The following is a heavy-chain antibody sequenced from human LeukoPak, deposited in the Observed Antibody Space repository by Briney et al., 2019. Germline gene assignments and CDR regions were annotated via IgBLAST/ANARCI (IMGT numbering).Heavy chain of an antibody. CDR2: IYHSGST. J-gene: IGHJ4*02. CDR3: ARVNYYDSSGYTYYFDY. V-gene: IGHV4-4*02. D-gene: IGHD3-22*01. CDR1: GGSISSSNW. Sequence: PSETLSLTCAVSGGSISSSNWWSWVRQPPGKGLEWIGEIYHSGSTNYNPSLKSRVTISVDTSKNQFSLKLSSVTAADTAVYYCARVNYYDSSGYTYYFDYWGQGTLVTVSS.